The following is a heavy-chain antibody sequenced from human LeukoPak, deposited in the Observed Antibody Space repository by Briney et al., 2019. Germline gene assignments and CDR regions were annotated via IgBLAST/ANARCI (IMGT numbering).Heavy chain of an antibody. V-gene: IGHV5-51*01. CDR2: IYPGDSDT. CDR1: GYSFTSYW. CDR3: ARSAEGCSSTSCYSDY. J-gene: IGHJ4*02. Sequence: GESLKISCKGSGYSFTSYWIGWVRQMPGKGLEWMGIIYPGDSDTRYSPSFQGQVTISADKSISTAYLQWSSLKASDTAMYYCARSAEGCSSTSCYSDYWGQGTLVTVSS. D-gene: IGHD2-2*01.